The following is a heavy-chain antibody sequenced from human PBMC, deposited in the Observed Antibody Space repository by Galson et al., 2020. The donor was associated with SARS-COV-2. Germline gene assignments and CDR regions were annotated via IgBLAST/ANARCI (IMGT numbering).Heavy chain of an antibody. CDR1: GYTFTSYG. V-gene: IGHV1-18*01. D-gene: IGHD3-22*01. Sequence: ASVKVSCKASGYTFTSYGISWVRQAPGQGLEWMGWISAYNGNTNYAQKLQGRVTMTTDTSTSTAYMELRSLRSDDTAVYYCARDTNLDYYDSSEAPNWFDPWGQGTLVTFSS. CDR3: ARDTNLDYYDSSEAPNWFDP. CDR2: ISAYNGNT. J-gene: IGHJ5*02.